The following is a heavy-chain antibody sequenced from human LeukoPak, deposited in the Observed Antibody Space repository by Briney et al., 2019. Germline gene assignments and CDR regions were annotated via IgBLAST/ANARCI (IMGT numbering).Heavy chain of an antibody. CDR2: ISYDGSNK. V-gene: IGHV3-30-3*01. CDR1: GGSFSGYY. D-gene: IGHD3-10*01. CDR3: ARDITYGSGSYYKGLDY. Sequence: LSLTCAVYGGSFSGYYWSWIRQPPGKGLEWVAVISYDGSNKYYADSVKGRFTISRDNSKNTLYLQMNSLRAEDTAVYYCARDITYGSGSYYKGLDYWGQGTLVTVSS. J-gene: IGHJ4*02.